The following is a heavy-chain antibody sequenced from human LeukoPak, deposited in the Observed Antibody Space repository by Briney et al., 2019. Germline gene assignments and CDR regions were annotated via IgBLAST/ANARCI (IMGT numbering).Heavy chain of an antibody. D-gene: IGHD2/OR15-2a*01. CDR2: IYYTGST. CDR1: GGSIDSYY. J-gene: IGHJ4*02. V-gene: IGHV4-59*01. Sequence: PSETLSLTCTVSGGSIDSYYWSWIRQPPGKGLEWIGYIYYTGSTEYHPSLKSRVTISLDTSKNQFSLKLTSVTAADTAVYYCAGFSQSAEYFFDYWAQETRVSVS. CDR3: AGFSQSAEYFFDY.